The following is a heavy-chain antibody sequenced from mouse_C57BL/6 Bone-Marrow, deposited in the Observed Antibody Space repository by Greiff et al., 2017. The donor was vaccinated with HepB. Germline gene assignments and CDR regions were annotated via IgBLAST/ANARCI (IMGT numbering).Heavy chain of an antibody. CDR2: IDPSDSYT. CDR3: ARGGYYAMDD. V-gene: IGHV1-50*01. CDR1: GYTFTSYW. Sequence: QVQLQQPGAELVKPGASVKLSCKASGYTFTSYWMQWVKQRPGQGLEWIGEIDPSDSYTNYNQKFKGKATLTVDTSSSTAYMQLSSLTSEDSAVYYCARGGYYAMDDWGQGTSVTVSS. J-gene: IGHJ4*01.